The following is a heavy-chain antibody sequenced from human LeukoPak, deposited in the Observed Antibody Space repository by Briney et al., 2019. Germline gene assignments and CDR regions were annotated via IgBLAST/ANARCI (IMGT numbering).Heavy chain of an antibody. CDR3: AREGITMVRGVIPLNNWFDP. J-gene: IGHJ5*02. V-gene: IGHV1-8*01. Sequence: ASVKVSCKASGYTFTSYDINWVRQATGQGLEWMGWMNPNSGNTGYAQKFQGRVTMTRNTSISTAYMELSSLRSEDTAVYYCAREGITMVRGVIPLNNWFDPWGQGTLVTVSS. CDR2: MNPNSGNT. D-gene: IGHD3-10*01. CDR1: GYTFTSYD.